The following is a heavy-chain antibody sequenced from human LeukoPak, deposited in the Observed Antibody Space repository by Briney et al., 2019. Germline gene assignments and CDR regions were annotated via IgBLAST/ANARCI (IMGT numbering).Heavy chain of an antibody. J-gene: IGHJ4*02. CDR3: AKDFRIGYSAHFDY. D-gene: IGHD2-21*01. CDR1: GFTFRSHA. Sequence: GGSLRLSCLGSGFTFRSHAMSWVRQAPEKGLEFVSGIYENGGTTYYADSVKGRFSISRDNSKNTLYLQMDSLRGEDTAVYYCAKDFRIGYSAHFDYWGQGALVTVPS. CDR2: IYENGGTT. V-gene: IGHV3-23*01.